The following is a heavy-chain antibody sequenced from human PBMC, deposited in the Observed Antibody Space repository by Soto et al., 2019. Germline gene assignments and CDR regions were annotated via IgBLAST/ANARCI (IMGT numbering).Heavy chain of an antibody. V-gene: IGHV4-59*01. J-gene: IGHJ6*02. Sequence: SETLSLTCTVSGGSISSYYWSWIRQPPGKGLEWIGYIYYSGSTNYNPSLKSRVTISVDTSKNQFSLKLSSVTAADTAVYYCARDSRVVVATYSLLGMDVWGQGTTVTVSS. CDR1: GGSISSYY. D-gene: IGHD2-15*01. CDR3: ARDSRVVVATYSLLGMDV. CDR2: IYYSGST.